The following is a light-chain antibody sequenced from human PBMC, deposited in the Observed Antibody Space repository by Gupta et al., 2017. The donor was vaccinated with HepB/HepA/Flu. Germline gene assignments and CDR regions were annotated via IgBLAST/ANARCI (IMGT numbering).Light chain of an antibody. J-gene: IGLJ1*01. CDR1: SSDFGSYTR. CDR2: EVD. V-gene: IGLV2-18*02. CDR3: SSYTTSNTYV. Sequence: QSALTQPPSVSGSPGQSVTISCTGTSSDFGSYTRVSWYQQSPGTAPKLIIYEVDNRPSGVPDRFSGSKSGNTASLTISGLQTEDEADYYCSSYTTSNTYVFGIGTKVTVL.